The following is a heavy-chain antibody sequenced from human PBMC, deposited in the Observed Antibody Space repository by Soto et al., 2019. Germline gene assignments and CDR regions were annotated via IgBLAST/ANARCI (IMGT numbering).Heavy chain of an antibody. J-gene: IGHJ3*02. D-gene: IGHD3-3*01. V-gene: IGHV1-2*02. CDR2: INPATGAA. CDR1: GYPVTAYY. CDR3: PRAGGVGVAGFAAFDM. Sequence: QLHLVQSGAVVKKPGASVTVSCSASGYPVTAYYMHWVRQAPGRGLEWMGGINPATGAAKYTQTFQVRVTMTRYTSTSTVFRELSGLTSEGTPVFYGPRAGGVGVAGFAAFDMWGQGTLVTVSS.